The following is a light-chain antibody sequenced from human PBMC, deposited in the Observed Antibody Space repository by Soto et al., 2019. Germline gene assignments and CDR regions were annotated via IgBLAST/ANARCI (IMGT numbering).Light chain of an antibody. CDR2: GAS. V-gene: IGKV3-20*01. CDR3: QQYGSSPWT. Sequence: EIVLTQSPCTLSLSPGERATLSCRASQSVSSNYLAWYQQKPGQAPRLLIYGASSRATGIPDRFSGSGSGTDFTLTISRLEPEDFAVYYCQQYGSSPWTFGQGTKVEIK. J-gene: IGKJ1*01. CDR1: QSVSSNY.